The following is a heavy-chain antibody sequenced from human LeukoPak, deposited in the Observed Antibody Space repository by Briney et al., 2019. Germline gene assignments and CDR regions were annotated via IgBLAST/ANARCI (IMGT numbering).Heavy chain of an antibody. V-gene: IGHV4-34*01. J-gene: IGHJ4*02. CDR2: INHSGSN. Sequence: SETLSLPCAVYGGSFRGYYWSWIRQPPGKGLEWIGEINHSGSNNYHRCLKSRVTISVDTSKTQFSLKLSSVTAADTAVYYCARGRSSYYDSSSYGTFDYWGQGTLVTVSS. CDR3: ARGRSSYYDSSSYGTFDY. CDR1: GGSFRGYY. D-gene: IGHD3-22*01.